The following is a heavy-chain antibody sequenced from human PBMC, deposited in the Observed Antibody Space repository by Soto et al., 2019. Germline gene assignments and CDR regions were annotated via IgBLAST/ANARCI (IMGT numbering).Heavy chain of an antibody. CDR1: GYTFTSYG. CDR3: ARESELYCSGGSCDGTGSFDP. V-gene: IGHV1-18*01. J-gene: IGHJ5*02. CDR2: ISAYNGNT. Sequence: GASVKVSCKASGYTFTSYGISWVRQAPGQGLEWMGWISAYNGNTNYAQKLQGRVTMTTDTSTSTAYMELRSLRSDDTAVYYCARESELYCSGGSCDGTGSFDPWGQGTLVTVSS. D-gene: IGHD2-15*01.